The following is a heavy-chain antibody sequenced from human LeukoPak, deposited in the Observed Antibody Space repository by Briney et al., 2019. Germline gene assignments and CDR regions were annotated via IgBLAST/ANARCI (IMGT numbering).Heavy chain of an antibody. J-gene: IGHJ4*02. CDR3: ARMSGSIFGVVYFDY. CDR2: IYHSGTT. CDR1: GYSINSGYY. V-gene: IGHV4-38-2*01. Sequence: SETLSLTCAVSGYSINSGYYWGWIRQPPGKGLEWIGSIYHSGTTYYNPSLKSRVTISVDTSKNQFSLKLSSVTAADTAVYYCARMSGSIFGVVYFDYWGQGTVVTVSS. D-gene: IGHD3-3*01.